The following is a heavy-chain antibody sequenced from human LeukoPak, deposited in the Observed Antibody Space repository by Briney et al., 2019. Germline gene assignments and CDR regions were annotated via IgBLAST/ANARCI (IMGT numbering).Heavy chain of an antibody. Sequence: SETLSLTCRVYGRSFSGYYWSWIRQPPGKGLEWIGEIHHSGGTNYNPSLRSRVTMSVDTSQNQFSLKLSSVTAADTAAYYCARFDGGNAGYWGQGTLVTVSS. V-gene: IGHV4-34*01. CDR1: GRSFSGYY. J-gene: IGHJ4*02. D-gene: IGHD4-23*01. CDR3: ARFDGGNAGY. CDR2: IHHSGGT.